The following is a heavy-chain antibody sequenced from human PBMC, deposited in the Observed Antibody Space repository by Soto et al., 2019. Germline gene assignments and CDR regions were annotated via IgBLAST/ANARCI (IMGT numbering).Heavy chain of an antibody. D-gene: IGHD4-17*01. V-gene: IGHV4-34*01. CDR3: ARGDYGDYRRNYYYYYMDV. CDR1: GGSFSGYY. J-gene: IGHJ6*03. Sequence: PSETLSLTCAIYGGSFSGYYWSWIRQPPGKGLERNGEINHSGSTNYNPSIKSRITITIDTSKNQFSLKLSSVTAADTAVYYCARGDYGDYRRNYYYYYMDVWGKGTTVT. CDR2: INHSGST.